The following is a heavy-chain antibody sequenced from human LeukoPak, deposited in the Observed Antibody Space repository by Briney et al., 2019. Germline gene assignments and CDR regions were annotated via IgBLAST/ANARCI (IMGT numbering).Heavy chain of an antibody. Sequence: GASVKVSCKASGYTFTGYYMHWVRQAPGQGLEWMGGIIPIFGTANYAQKFQGRVTITTDESTSTAYMELSSLRSEDTAVYYCASRKDYYYYYMDVWGKGTTVTVSS. CDR2: IIPIFGTA. CDR3: ASRKDYYYYYMDV. CDR1: GYTFTGYY. V-gene: IGHV1-69*05. J-gene: IGHJ6*03.